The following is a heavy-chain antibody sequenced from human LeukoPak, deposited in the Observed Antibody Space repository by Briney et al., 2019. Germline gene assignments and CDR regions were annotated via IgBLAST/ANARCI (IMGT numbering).Heavy chain of an antibody. V-gene: IGHV3-33*01. CDR3: ARADDSSGYYRISIDY. Sequence: GGSLRLSCAASGFTFSSYGMHWVRQAPGKGLEWVAVIWYDGSNKYYADSVKGRFTISRDNSKNTLYLQMNSLRAEDTAVYYCARADDSSGYYRISIDYWGQGTLDTVSS. D-gene: IGHD3-22*01. J-gene: IGHJ4*02. CDR1: GFTFSSYG. CDR2: IWYDGSNK.